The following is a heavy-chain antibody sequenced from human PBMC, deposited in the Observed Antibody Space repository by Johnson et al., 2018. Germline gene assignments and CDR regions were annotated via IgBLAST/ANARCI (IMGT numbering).Heavy chain of an antibody. Sequence: EVQLVESGGGLVQPGRSLRLSCAASGFTFDDYAIHWVRQAPGKGLEWVSGISGSGGSTYYADSVKGRFTISRDNSKNTLYLQMNSLRAEDTAGYYCAKRHRYQLLLGGYYYGMDVWGQGTTVTVSS. CDR1: GFTFDDYA. CDR3: AKRHRYQLLLGGYYYGMDV. J-gene: IGHJ6*02. V-gene: IGHV3-23*04. D-gene: IGHD2-2*01. CDR2: ISGSGGST.